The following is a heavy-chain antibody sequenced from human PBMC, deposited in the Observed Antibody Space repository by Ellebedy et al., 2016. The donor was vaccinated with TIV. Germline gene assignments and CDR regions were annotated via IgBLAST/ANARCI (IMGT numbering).Heavy chain of an antibody. D-gene: IGHD3-10*01. Sequence: ASVKVSCKASGYTFTGYYMHWVRQAPGQGLEWMGWINPNSGGTNYAQKFQGRVTMTRETSISTAYMELSRLTSDDTAVYYCARDRSEAMIRGRGGFDPWGQGTLVTVSS. CDR1: GYTFTGYY. V-gene: IGHV1-2*02. CDR3: ARDRSEAMIRGRGGFDP. CDR2: INPNSGGT. J-gene: IGHJ5*02.